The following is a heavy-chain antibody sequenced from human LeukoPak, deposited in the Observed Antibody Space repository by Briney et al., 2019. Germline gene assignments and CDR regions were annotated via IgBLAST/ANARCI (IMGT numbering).Heavy chain of an antibody. V-gene: IGHV3-20*04. CDR2: INWDSTST. CDR3: AKLGYCSSTSCYEAPGNDY. J-gene: IGHJ4*02. CDR1: GFIFDHFG. Sequence: PGGSLRLSCATSGFIFDHFGMNWVRQVPGKGLEWVSGINWDSTSTNYVDSVRGRFTISRDNAKNSLYLQMNSLRAEDTALYYCAKLGYCSSTSCYEAPGNDYWGQGTLVTVSS. D-gene: IGHD2-2*01.